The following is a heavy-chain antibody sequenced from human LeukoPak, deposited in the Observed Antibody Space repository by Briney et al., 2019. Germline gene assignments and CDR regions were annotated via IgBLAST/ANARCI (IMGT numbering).Heavy chain of an antibody. CDR1: GGSISSYY. Sequence: SETLSLTCTVSGGSISSYYWSWIRQPAGKGLEWIGRIYTSGSTNYNPSLKSRVTISVDTSKNQFSLKLNSVTAADTAVYYCATSSDTASAYWGQGTLVTVSS. J-gene: IGHJ4*02. V-gene: IGHV4-4*07. D-gene: IGHD5-18*01. CDR2: IYTSGST. CDR3: ATSSDTASAY.